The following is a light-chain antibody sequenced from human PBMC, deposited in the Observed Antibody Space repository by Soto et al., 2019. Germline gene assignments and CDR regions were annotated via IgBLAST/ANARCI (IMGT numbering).Light chain of an antibody. Sequence: EIVLTQSPATLSLSPGERATLSCRASQSVSRYLAWYQQKPGRAPRLLIYEASTRATGIPARFSATGSGTDFTLTISSLEPEDSAVYYCQQRSNWPPLTFGGGTKVEIK. CDR2: EAS. J-gene: IGKJ4*01. CDR1: QSVSRY. V-gene: IGKV3-11*01. CDR3: QQRSNWPPLT.